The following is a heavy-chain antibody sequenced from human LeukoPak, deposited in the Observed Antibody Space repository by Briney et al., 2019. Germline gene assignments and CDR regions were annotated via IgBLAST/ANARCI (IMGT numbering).Heavy chain of an antibody. CDR1: GYSFTNYW. Sequence: ESLTISCKGSGYSFTNYWIGWVRQMPGKGLEFMGIIYPGDSDTKYSPSFQGQVTISADKSISTAYLQWSSLKASDTAMYYCARRADCGGDCYLQYYFDYWGQGTLVTVSS. CDR2: IYPGDSDT. CDR3: ARRADCGGDCYLQYYFDY. D-gene: IGHD2-21*02. J-gene: IGHJ4*02. V-gene: IGHV5-51*01.